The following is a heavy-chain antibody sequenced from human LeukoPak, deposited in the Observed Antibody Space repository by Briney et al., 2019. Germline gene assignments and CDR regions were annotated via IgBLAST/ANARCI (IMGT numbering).Heavy chain of an antibody. J-gene: IGHJ6*02. CDR1: GGTFSSYA. CDR2: IIPILGIA. Sequence: SVKVSCKASGGTFSSYAISWVRQAPGQGLEWMGRIIPILGIANYAQKFQGRVTITADKSTSTAYMELSSLRSEDTAVYYCARIMVRGVINYYYYYGMDVWGQGTTVTVSS. V-gene: IGHV1-69*04. D-gene: IGHD3-10*01. CDR3: ARIMVRGVINYYYYYGMDV.